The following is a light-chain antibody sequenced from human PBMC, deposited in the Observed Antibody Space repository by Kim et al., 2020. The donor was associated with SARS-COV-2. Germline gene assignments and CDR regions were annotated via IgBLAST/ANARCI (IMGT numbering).Light chain of an antibody. Sequence: DIQMTQTPSSLSASVGDRVSITCRASQTISNYLNWYQQKPGKVPKLLIYSASTLQSGVPSTFSGSGSGTDFTLTISSLQPEDFATYIGQQSYNTPWTFGQGTKVDIK. J-gene: IGKJ1*01. CDR2: SAS. CDR1: QTISNY. V-gene: IGKV1-39*01. CDR3: QQSYNTPWT.